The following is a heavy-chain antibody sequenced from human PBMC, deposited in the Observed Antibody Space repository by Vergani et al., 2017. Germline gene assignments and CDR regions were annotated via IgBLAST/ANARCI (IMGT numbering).Heavy chain of an antibody. CDR1: GYSFTSYW. V-gene: IGHV5-51*03. J-gene: IGHJ6*03. Sequence: EVQLVQSGAEVKKPGESLKISCKGSGYSFTSYWIGWVRQMPGKGLEWMGIIYPGDSDTRYSPSFQGQVTISVDTSKNQFSLKLSSVTAADTAVYYCARGSMTTVTRTTLYYYMDVWGKGTTVTVSS. CDR2: IYPGDSDT. D-gene: IGHD4-17*01. CDR3: ARGSMTTVTRTTLYYYMDV.